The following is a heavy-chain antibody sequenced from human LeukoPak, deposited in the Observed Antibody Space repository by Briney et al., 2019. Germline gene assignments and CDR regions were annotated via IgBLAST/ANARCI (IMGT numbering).Heavy chain of an antibody. CDR3: ARGYDILTGYYDLGY. CDR2: INPNSGGT. CDR1: GCTFTGYY. Sequence: ASVKVSCKASGCTFTGYYMHWVRQAPGQGLEWMRWINPNSGGTNYAQKFQGWVTMTRDTSISTAYMELSRLRSDDTAVYYCARGYDILTGYYDLGYWGQGTLVTVSS. V-gene: IGHV1-2*04. J-gene: IGHJ4*02. D-gene: IGHD3-9*01.